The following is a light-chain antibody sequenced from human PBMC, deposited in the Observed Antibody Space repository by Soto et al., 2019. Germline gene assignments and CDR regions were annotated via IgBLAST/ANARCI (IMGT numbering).Light chain of an antibody. J-gene: IGLJ2*01. CDR1: SSNIGNNY. CDR3: GTWDSSLSAVV. CDR2: DNN. Sequence: QSVLTQPPSVSAAPGQTVTISCSGSSSNIGNNYVFWYQQLPGTAPKLLIYDNNKRRSVIPDRFSGSKSDTSATLGITGLPTGDEADYYSGTWDSSLSAVVFGGGTKLTVL. V-gene: IGLV1-51*01.